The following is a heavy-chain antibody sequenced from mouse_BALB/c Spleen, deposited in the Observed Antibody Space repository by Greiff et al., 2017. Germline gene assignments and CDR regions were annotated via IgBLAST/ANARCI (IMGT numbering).Heavy chain of an antibody. CDR1: GFTFSSFG. V-gene: IGHV5-17*02. Sequence: EVQGVESGGGLVQPGGSRKLSCAASGFTFSSFGMHWVRQAPEKALERVAYISSGSSTIYYADTVKGRFTISRDNPKNTLFLQMTSLRSEDTAMYYCARGYDNYFDYWGQGTTLTVSS. D-gene: IGHD2-14*01. J-gene: IGHJ2*01. CDR2: ISSGSSTI. CDR3: ARGYDNYFDY.